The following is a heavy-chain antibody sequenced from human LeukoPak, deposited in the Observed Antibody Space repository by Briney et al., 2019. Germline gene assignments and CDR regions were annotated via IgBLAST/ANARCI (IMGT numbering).Heavy chain of an antibody. CDR3: ARVKGTAAAGPGY. J-gene: IGHJ4*02. V-gene: IGHV1-2*02. Sequence: ASVTVSCKASGYTFTGYYMHWVRQAPGQGLAWMGWINPNSGGTNYAQKFQGRVTMTRDTSISTAYMELSRLRSDDTAVYYCARVKGTAAAGPGYWGQGTLVTVSS. CDR1: GYTFTGYY. D-gene: IGHD6-13*01. CDR2: INPNSGGT.